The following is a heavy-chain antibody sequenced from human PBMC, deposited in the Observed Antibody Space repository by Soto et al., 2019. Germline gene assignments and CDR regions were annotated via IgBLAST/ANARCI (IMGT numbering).Heavy chain of an antibody. CDR1: GGTFSSYT. D-gene: IGHD1-26*01. Sequence: QVQLVQSGAEVKKPGSSVKVSCKASGGTFSSYTISWVRQAPGQGLEWMGRIIPILGIANYAQKFQGRVTXTXXKSTSTAYMELSSLRSEDTAVYYCARGPLSGSYSSWGQGTLVTVSS. V-gene: IGHV1-69*02. CDR2: IIPILGIA. CDR3: ARGPLSGSYSS. J-gene: IGHJ5*02.